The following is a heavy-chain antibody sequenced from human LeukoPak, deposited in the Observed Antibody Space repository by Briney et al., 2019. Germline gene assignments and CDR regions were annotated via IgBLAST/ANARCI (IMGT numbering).Heavy chain of an antibody. CDR1: GFTFGDYA. V-gene: IGHV3-49*04. CDR3: SRDLNWSFDY. CDR2: IRSKAYGGTT. J-gene: IGHJ4*02. D-gene: IGHD1-1*01. Sequence: GGSLRLSCSASGFTFGDYAMSWVRQPPGKGLEWVGFIRSKAYGGTTEYAASVEGRFSISRDDSKSIAYLQMNSPKTEDTAVYYCSRDLNWSFDYWGQGILVTVSS.